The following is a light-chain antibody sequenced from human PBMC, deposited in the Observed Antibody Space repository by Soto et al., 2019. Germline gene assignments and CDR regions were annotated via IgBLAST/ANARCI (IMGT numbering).Light chain of an antibody. CDR1: QSFSTY. CDR3: QKYNTAPLT. CDR2: GIS. V-gene: IGKV1-27*01. J-gene: IGKJ4*01. Sequence: DFQMTQSPSSLSASVGARVTITCRASQSFSTYLAWYQQKPGKVPKLLISGISTLQSGVPSRFSGSGYGTEFTLTISNLQPEDVATYYCQKYNTAPLTFGGGTKVDI.